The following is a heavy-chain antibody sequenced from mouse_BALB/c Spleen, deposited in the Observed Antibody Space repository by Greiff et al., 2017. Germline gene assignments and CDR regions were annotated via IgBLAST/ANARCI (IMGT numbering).Heavy chain of an antibody. CDR3: ARSHDGYYWYFDV. J-gene: IGHJ1*01. CDR1: GYTFTDYN. CDR2: IYPYNGGT. D-gene: IGHD2-3*01. V-gene: IGHV1S29*02. Sequence: VQLKQSGPELVKPGASVKISCKASGYTFTDYNMHWVKQSHGKSLEWIGYIYPYNGGTGYNQKFKSKATLTVDNSSSTAYMELRSLTSEDSAVYYCARSHDGYYWYFDVWGAGTTVTVSS.